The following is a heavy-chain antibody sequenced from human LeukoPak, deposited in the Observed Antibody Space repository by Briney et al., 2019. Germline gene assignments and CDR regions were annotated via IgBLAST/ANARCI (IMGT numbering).Heavy chain of an antibody. V-gene: IGHV4-34*01. CDR2: VNHSGST. CDR3: ARGARAAKLPLQRYYMDV. J-gene: IGHJ6*03. CDR1: GGSFSGYY. D-gene: IGHD6-25*01. Sequence: SETLSLTCAVYGGSFSGYYWSWIRQPPGKGLEWIGEVNHSGSTNYNPSLKSRVTISVDTSKNQFSLKLSSVTAADTAVYYCARGARAAKLPLQRYYMDVWGKGTTVTVSS.